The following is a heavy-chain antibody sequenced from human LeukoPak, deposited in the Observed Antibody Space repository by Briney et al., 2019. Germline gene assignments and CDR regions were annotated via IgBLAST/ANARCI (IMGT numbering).Heavy chain of an antibody. V-gene: IGHV4-39*01. CDR2: IFDSERT. Sequence: SGTLSLTCAVSGGSLSSSDYWWAWIRQPPGKGLDWSASIFDSERTHYNPSLQGRVIISVDTSKNQSSLGLNSTTAADHAVYYCARQRGLGSWSFDYWPQGALVTVSS. J-gene: IGHJ4*02. CDR3: ARQRGLGSWSFDY. CDR1: GGSLSSSDYW. D-gene: IGHD2-15*01.